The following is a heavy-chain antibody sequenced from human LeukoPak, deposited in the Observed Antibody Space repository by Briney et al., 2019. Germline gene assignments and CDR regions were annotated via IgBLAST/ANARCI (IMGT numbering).Heavy chain of an antibody. D-gene: IGHD3-10*02. CDR3: ARGLMF. CDR2: INQDGSAK. CDR1: GFIFSKYW. J-gene: IGHJ4*02. V-gene: IGHV3-7*03. Sequence: GGSLRLSCAASGFIFSKYWMSWVRQAPGKGLEWVANINQDGSAKYYVDSVKGRFTISRDNAKNSLSLQMNSLRTEDTAVYYCARGLMFWGQGTLVTVSS.